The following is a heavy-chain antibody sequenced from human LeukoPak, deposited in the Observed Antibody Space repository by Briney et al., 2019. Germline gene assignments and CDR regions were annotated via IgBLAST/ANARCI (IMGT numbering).Heavy chain of an antibody. J-gene: IGHJ4*02. CDR2: ISGSGGST. Sequence: GGSLRLSCAASGFTFSSYAMSWVRQAPGKGLEWVSAISGSGGSTYYADSVKGRFTISRDNAKNSLYLQMNSLRAEDTAVYYCARDRYYYDTSGYYYFDYWGQGTLVTVSS. CDR3: ARDRYYYDTSGYYYFDY. V-gene: IGHV3-23*01. D-gene: IGHD3-22*01. CDR1: GFTFSSYA.